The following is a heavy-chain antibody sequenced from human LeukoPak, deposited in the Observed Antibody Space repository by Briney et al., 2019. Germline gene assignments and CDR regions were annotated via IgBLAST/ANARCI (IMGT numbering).Heavy chain of an antibody. CDR1: GGSISSNNW. CDR3: ARVLSGSNFDS. Sequence: SETLSLTCVVSGGSISSNNWWTWVRQPPGKGLEWIGEIFHSGSTNYNPSLKSRVSISVDKSKNQFSLRLSSVTAADTAVYYCARVLSGSNFDSWGHGTLVTVSS. D-gene: IGHD3-22*01. CDR2: IFHSGST. V-gene: IGHV4-4*02. J-gene: IGHJ4*01.